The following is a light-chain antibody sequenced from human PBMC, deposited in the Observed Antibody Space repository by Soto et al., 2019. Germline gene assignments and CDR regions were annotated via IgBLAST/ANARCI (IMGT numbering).Light chain of an antibody. V-gene: IGLV1-40*01. CDR1: SSNIGAGFD. CDR2: ANT. Sequence: QSVLTQPPSVSGAPGQRVTISCTGSSSNIGAGFDVHWYQQLPFPGAAPKLLIYANTNRPSEVPDRFSGSKSGASASLAITGLQAEDEADYYCQSYDSGLSAYVFGPGTKLTVL. CDR3: QSYDSGLSAYV. J-gene: IGLJ1*01.